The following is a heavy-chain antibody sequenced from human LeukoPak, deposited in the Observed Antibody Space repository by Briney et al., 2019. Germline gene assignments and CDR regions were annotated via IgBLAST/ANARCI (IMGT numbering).Heavy chain of an antibody. CDR3: ARDLSAVRGVITIDGNRMRIGGY. J-gene: IGHJ4*02. CDR1: GFTFSSYG. CDR2: ISYDGSNK. V-gene: IGHV3-30*03. Sequence: TGGSLRLSCAASGFTFSSYGMHWVRQAPGKGLEWVAVISYDGSNKYYADSVKGRFTISRDNSKNTLYLQMNSLRAEDTAVYYCARDLSAVRGVITIDGNRMRIGGYWGQGTLVTVSS. D-gene: IGHD3-10*01.